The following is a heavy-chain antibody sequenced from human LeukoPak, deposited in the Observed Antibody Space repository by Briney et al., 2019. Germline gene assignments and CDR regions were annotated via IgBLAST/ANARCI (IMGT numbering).Heavy chain of an antibody. CDR1: GFTFSDYY. D-gene: IGHD1-26*01. J-gene: IGHJ4*02. CDR2: ISSSGSTI. V-gene: IGHV3-11*01. CDR3: ASASRDASYLDY. Sequence: GGSLRLSCAASGFTFSDYYMSWIRQAPGKGLEWVSYISSSGSTIYYADSVKGRFTISRDNAKNSLYLQMNSLRAEDTAVYYCASASRDASYLDYWGQGTLVTVSS.